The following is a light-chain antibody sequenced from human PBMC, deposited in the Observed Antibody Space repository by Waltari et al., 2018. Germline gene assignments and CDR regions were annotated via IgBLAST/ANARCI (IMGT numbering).Light chain of an antibody. J-gene: IGKJ1*01. CDR1: PSLRRSNGYNF. Sequence: DLVMTQSPLSLPVTPGEPASIYCRSSPSLRRSNGYNFLDWYLQKPGQSPQLLIYLGSNRASGVPDRFSGSGSGTDFTLKISRVEAEDAGIYYCMQALQTPWTFGQGTKVEIK. V-gene: IGKV2-28*01. CDR2: LGS. CDR3: MQALQTPWT.